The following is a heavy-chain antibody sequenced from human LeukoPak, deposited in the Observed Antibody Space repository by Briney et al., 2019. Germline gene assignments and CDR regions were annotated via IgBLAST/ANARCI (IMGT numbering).Heavy chain of an antibody. CDR2: INHSGST. Sequence: SETLSLTCAVYGGSFSGYYWSWIRRPPGKGLEWIGEINHSGSTNYNPSLKSRVTISVDTSKNQFSLKLSSVTAADTAVYYCARGSRLTKPYYYYYYMDVWGKGTTVTVSS. D-gene: IGHD2-8*01. CDR1: GGSFSGYY. V-gene: IGHV4-34*01. J-gene: IGHJ6*03. CDR3: ARGSRLTKPYYYYYYMDV.